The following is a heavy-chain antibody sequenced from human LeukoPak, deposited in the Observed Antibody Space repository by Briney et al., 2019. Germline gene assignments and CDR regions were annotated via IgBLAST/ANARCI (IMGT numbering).Heavy chain of an antibody. CDR1: EYTFTGYY. Sequence: ASVKVSCKASEYTFTGYYMHWVRQAPGQGLEWMGWINPNSGGTNYAQKFQGRVTMTRDTSISTAYMELSRLRSDDTAVYYCARDRITMVRGVIPGDAFDIWGQGTMVTVSS. CDR2: INPNSGGT. J-gene: IGHJ3*02. CDR3: ARDRITMVRGVIPGDAFDI. V-gene: IGHV1-2*02. D-gene: IGHD3-10*01.